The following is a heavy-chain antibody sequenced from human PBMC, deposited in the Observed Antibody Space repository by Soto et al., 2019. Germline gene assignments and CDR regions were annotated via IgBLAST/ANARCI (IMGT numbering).Heavy chain of an antibody. J-gene: IGHJ5*02. CDR3: ARDPLQYYYDSSGYYS. Sequence: SGGSLRLSCAASGFTFSSYAMRWVRQAPGKGLEWVAVISYDGSNKYYADSVKGRFTISRDNSKNTLYLQMNSLRAEDTAVYYCARDPLQYYYDSSGYYSWGQGTLVTVSS. D-gene: IGHD3-22*01. CDR2: ISYDGSNK. CDR1: GFTFSSYA. V-gene: IGHV3-30-3*01.